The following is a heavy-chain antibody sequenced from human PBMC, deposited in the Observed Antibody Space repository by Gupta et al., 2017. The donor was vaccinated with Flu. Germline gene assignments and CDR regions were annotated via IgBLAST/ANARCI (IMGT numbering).Heavy chain of an antibody. CDR3: ARDQTVAGPSTYDY. CDR1: GFTFSTYW. CDR2: ISSDGSII. Sequence: EVQLVESGGGLVQPGGSLRLSCGTSGFTFSTYWMLWVRQIPGNGLVWVSRISSDGSIINYADSVKGRFTISRDNAKKTLYLQMNDLRAEDTAVYYCARDQTVAGPSTYDYWGQGILVTVSS. V-gene: IGHV3-74*01. D-gene: IGHD6-19*01. J-gene: IGHJ4*02.